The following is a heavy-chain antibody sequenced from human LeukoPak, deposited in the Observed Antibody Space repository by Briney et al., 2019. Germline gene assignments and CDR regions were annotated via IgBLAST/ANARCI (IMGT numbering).Heavy chain of an antibody. D-gene: IGHD3-22*01. CDR1: GFVFSNYA. Sequence: PGGSLRLSCVASGFVFSNYAMHWVRGAPGKGLEWVAVISYDGTKKYYADSAKGRFTISRDNSNYTLFLQMNSLRVEDTAVYYCAKGVADVIVVITAIDYWGQGTLVTVSS. V-gene: IGHV3-30*18. J-gene: IGHJ4*02. CDR2: ISYDGTKK. CDR3: AKGVADVIVVITAIDY.